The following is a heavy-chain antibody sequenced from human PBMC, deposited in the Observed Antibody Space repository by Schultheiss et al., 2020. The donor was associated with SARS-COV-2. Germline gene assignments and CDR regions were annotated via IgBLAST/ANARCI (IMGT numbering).Heavy chain of an antibody. CDR1: GGTFSSYA. V-gene: IGHV1-69*01. CDR3: ARDRYDFWSGYVSYWYFDL. CDR2: IIPIFGTA. J-gene: IGHJ2*01. D-gene: IGHD3-3*01. Sequence: KISCKASGGTFSSYAISWVRQAPGQGLEWMGGIIPIFGTANYAQKFQGRVTITADESTSTAYMELSSLRSEDTALYYCARDRYDFWSGYVSYWYFDLWGRGTLVTVSS.